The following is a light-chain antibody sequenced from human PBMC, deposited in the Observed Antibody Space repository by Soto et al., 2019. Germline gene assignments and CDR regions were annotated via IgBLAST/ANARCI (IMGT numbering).Light chain of an antibody. Sequence: EIVLTQSPATLSLSPGERATLSCRASQSVGSYLGWYQQKPGQAPRLLIYDATNRATDIPARFSGSGSGTDFTLTISSLEPEDFAVYYCQQRSDWPLFGGGTRVEIK. CDR2: DAT. CDR3: QQRSDWPL. V-gene: IGKV3-11*01. CDR1: QSVGSY. J-gene: IGKJ4*01.